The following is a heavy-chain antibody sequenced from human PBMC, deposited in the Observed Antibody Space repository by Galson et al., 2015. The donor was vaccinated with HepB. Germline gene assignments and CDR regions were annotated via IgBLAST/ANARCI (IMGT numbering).Heavy chain of an antibody. CDR3: TTDWGTIFGVVTGIFDYGMDV. CDR1: GFTFSNAW. J-gene: IGHJ6*02. CDR2: IKSKTDGGTT. D-gene: IGHD3-3*01. V-gene: IGHV3-15*01. Sequence: SLRLSCAASGFTFSNAWMSWVRQAPGKGLEWVGRIKSKTDGGTTDYAAPVKGRFTISRDDSKNTLYLQMNSLKTEDTAVYYCTTDWGTIFGVVTGIFDYGMDVWGQGTTVTVSS.